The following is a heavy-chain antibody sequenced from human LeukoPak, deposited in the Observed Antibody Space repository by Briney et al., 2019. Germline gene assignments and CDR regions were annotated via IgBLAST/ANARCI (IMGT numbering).Heavy chain of an antibody. CDR3: ARGDGGPSLKAYFQH. V-gene: IGHV3-30*04. D-gene: IGHD4-23*01. CDR2: ISYDGSNK. J-gene: IGHJ1*01. CDR1: GFTFSSYA. Sequence: PGGSLRLSCAASGFTFSSYAMHWVRQAPGKGLEWVAVISYDGSNKYYADSVKGRFTISRDNSKNTLYLQMNSLGAEDTAVYYCARGDGGPSLKAYFQHWGQGTLVTVSS.